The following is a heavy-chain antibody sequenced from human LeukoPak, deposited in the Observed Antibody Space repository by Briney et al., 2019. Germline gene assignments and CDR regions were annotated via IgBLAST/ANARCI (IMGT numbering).Heavy chain of an antibody. Sequence: GGSLRLSCAASGFTVSSNYMSLVRQAPGKGLEWVSVIYSGGSTYYADSVKGRFTISRDNSKNTLYLQMNSLRAEDTAVYYCARVTYYYDSSGSTDEDYWGQGTLVTVSS. CDR1: GFTVSSNY. D-gene: IGHD3-22*01. CDR3: ARVTYYYDSSGSTDEDY. J-gene: IGHJ4*02. V-gene: IGHV3-66*01. CDR2: IYSGGST.